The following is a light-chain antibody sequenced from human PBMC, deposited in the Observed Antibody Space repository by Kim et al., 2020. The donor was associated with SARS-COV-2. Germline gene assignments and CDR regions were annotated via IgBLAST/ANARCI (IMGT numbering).Light chain of an antibody. CDR1: RRDLVVYNY. Sequence: GQAHTITCTATRRDLVVYNYVSVYQQHTGKAPKVMFYDVNNRPSGVSNRFSGSKSGDTASLTISGLQAEDEADYYCSSYTSSNTLVFGGGTQLTVL. V-gene: IGLV2-14*04. CDR2: DVN. J-gene: IGLJ3*02. CDR3: SSYTSSNTLV.